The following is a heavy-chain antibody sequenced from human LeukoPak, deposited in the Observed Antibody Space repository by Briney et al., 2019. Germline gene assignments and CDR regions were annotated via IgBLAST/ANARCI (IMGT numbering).Heavy chain of an antibody. V-gene: IGHV1-46*01. J-gene: IGHJ4*02. Sequence: ASVKVSCKASGYTFTTYGVSWLRQAPGQGLEWMGIINPSGGSTSYAQKFQGRVTMTRDTSTSTVYMELSSLRSEDTAVYYCASQEGDYGDYSFDYWGQGTLVTVSS. D-gene: IGHD4-17*01. CDR1: GYTFTTYG. CDR2: INPSGGST. CDR3: ASQEGDYGDYSFDY.